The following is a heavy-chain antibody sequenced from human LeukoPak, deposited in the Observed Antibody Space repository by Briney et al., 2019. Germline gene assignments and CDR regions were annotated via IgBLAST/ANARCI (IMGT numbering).Heavy chain of an antibody. D-gene: IGHD6-13*01. CDR1: GFSFSAYP. CDR2: ISASGGTA. J-gene: IGHJ3*02. V-gene: IGHV3-23*01. Sequence: GGSLRLSCAASGFSFSAYPMGWVRQAPGKGLQWLSGISASGGTAYYADSVKGRFTISRDNSKNTLYLQMNSLRAEDTAVYYCARVASSRKPGYSSSWPGAFDIWGQGTMVTVSS. CDR3: ARVASSRKPGYSSSWPGAFDI.